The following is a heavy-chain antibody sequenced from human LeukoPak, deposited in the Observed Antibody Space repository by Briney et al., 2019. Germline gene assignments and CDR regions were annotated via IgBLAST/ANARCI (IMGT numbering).Heavy chain of an antibody. CDR1: GYTFTGYY. CDR2: INPNSGGT. J-gene: IGHJ4*02. Sequence: ASVKVSCKASGYTFTGYYLHWVRQAPGQGLEWMGWINPNSGGTNYAQKFQGRVTMTRDTSISTAYMELRRLRSDDTAVYYCARVRVIAAAGTNHFDYWGQGTLVTVSS. D-gene: IGHD6-13*01. CDR3: ARVRVIAAAGTNHFDY. V-gene: IGHV1-2*02.